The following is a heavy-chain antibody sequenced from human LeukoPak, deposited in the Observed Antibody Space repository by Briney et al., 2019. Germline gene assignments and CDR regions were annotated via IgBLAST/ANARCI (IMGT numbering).Heavy chain of an antibody. CDR2: IYYSGST. V-gene: IGHV4-31*03. J-gene: IGHJ4*02. D-gene: IGHD4-11*01. Sequence: SQTLSLTCTVSGGSISSGGYYWSWIRQHPGKGLEWIGYIYYSGSTYYNPSLKSRVTISVDTSKNQFSLKLSSVTAADTAVYYCARDRDYSNDYFDYWGQGTLVTVSS. CDR3: ARDRDYSNDYFDY. CDR1: GGSISSGGYY.